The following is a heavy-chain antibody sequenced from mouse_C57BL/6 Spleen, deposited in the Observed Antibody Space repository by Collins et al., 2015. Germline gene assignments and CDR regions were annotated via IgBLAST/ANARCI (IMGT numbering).Heavy chain of an antibody. CDR1: GFTFSSYA. V-gene: IGHV5-6-5*01. CDR2: INSGGST. D-gene: IGHD2-3*01. J-gene: IGHJ4*01. CDR3: ARNYDGYYLYAMDY. Sequence: EVKLVESGGGLVKPGGSLKLSCAASGFTFSSYAMSWVRQTPEKRLEWVASINSGGSTYYPDSVKGRFTISRDNARNILYLQMSSLRSEDTAMYYCARNYDGYYLYAMDYWGQGTSVTVSS.